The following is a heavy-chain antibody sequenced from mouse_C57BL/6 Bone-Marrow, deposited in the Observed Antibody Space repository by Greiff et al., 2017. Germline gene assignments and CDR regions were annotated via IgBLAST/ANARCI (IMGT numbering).Heavy chain of an antibody. CDR1: GFTFSDYG. J-gene: IGHJ4*01. D-gene: IGHD1-1*01. V-gene: IGHV5-17*01. CDR2: ISSGSSTI. Sequence: EVKLMESGGGLVKPGGSLKLSCAASGFTFSDYGMHWVRQAPEKGLEWVAYISSGSSTIYYADTVKGPSTITRNNAKNTLFLQMTSLMSEDTAMYYCASRPSTVVYYYDMDYWGQGTSVTVSS. CDR3: ASRPSTVVYYYDMDY.